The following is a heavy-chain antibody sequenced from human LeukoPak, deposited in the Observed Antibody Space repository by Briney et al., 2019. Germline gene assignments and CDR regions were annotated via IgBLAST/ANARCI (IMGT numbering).Heavy chain of an antibody. Sequence: PSETLSLTCPVSGASISTSSFYWGWIRQPPGKGLQWIGSFYYGANTYYTPSLKSRVTISVDASKNQFSLNLRSVTVADTAVYYCARSDDLDYWGQGTLVTVSS. V-gene: IGHV4-39*01. D-gene: IGHD1-1*01. CDR3: ARSDDLDY. J-gene: IGHJ4*02. CDR2: FYYGANT. CDR1: GASISTSSFY.